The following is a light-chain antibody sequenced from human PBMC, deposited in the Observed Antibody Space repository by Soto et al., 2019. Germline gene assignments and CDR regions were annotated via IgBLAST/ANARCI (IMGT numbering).Light chain of an antibody. Sequence: QSVLTQPPSASGTPGQSVTISCSGSSSNIGSYTVNWYQQVPRTAPKLLIYSEDQRPSGVTDRFSGSKSGTSASLAISGLQSEDEAEYYCAAWDDRLNGPLFGGGTKLTVL. J-gene: IGLJ2*01. CDR1: SSNIGSYT. V-gene: IGLV1-44*01. CDR2: SED. CDR3: AAWDDRLNGPL.